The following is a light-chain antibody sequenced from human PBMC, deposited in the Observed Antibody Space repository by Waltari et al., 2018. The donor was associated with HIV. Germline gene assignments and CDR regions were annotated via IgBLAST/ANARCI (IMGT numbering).Light chain of an antibody. J-gene: IGLJ2*01. CDR3: TSYKTGGTIL. CDR1: NHAIGTNTY. Sequence: QSAPPQPASVSGSPGQSLTISCTGINHAIGTNTYVSWYQQHPGKAPTLLIYEVTSRPLGVSHRFSGSKSDTTASLTISELQPEDESHYYCTSYKTGGTILFGGGT. CDR2: EVT. V-gene: IGLV2-14*01.